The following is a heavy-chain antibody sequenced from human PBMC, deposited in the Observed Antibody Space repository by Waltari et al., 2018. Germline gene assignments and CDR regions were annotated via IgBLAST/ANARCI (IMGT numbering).Heavy chain of an antibody. CDR1: GYSIISGYY. CDR2: IHHSGST. CDR3: ARRLGYDAFDI. V-gene: IGHV4-38-2*02. Sequence: QVQLQESGPGLVKSSETLSLTCTVPGYSIISGYYWDWIRQPPGKGLEWIGSIHHSGSTYYTPSLTSRLTISVATSKNQFSLMLSSVTASDTAVYFCARRLGYDAFDIWGHGSMVTVSS. D-gene: IGHD5-18*01. J-gene: IGHJ3*02.